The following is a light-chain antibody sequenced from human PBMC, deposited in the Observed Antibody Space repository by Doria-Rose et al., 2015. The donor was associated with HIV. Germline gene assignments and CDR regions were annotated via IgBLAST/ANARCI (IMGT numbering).Light chain of an antibody. CDR2: DGS. V-gene: IGKV3-20*01. CDR3: HQYGTSWT. CDR1: KSFSCAY. J-gene: IGKJ1*01. Sequence: EIVLQQSSATLSLSPGAKATLSCRTSKSFSCAYFAWFQQKPGQAPSLLIYDGSTRATGNPDRFSVSWSVTDFTLTVIRLEPEDCALYYCHQYGTSWTFGQGTKVEI.